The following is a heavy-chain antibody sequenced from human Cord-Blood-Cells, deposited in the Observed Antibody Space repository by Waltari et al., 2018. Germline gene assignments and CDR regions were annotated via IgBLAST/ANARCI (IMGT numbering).Heavy chain of an antibody. D-gene: IGHD3-22*01. CDR1: GFTFSSYS. V-gene: IGHV3-21*01. J-gene: IGHJ4*02. CDR2: ISSSSSYI. CDR3: ARDSFDYYDSSGYYYFDY. Sequence: EVQLVESGGGLVKPGGSLRLSCAASGFTFSSYSMNWVRQAPGQGLEWVSSISSSSSYIYYADSVKGRLTISRDNAKNSLYLQMNSVRAEDTAVYYCARDSFDYYDSSGYYYFDYWGQGTLVTVSS.